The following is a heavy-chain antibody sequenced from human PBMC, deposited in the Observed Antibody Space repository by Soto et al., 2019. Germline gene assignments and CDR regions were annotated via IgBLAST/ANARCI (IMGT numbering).Heavy chain of an antibody. Sequence: PGGSLRLSCSASGFTFNSYSMHWVRQAPGKGLEYVSAVTSNGGTTYYADSVKGRFTISRDNSKNTLYLQMSSLRAEDTAVYYCVKVGFTYYFDYWGQGTLVTVSS. D-gene: IGHD3-16*01. J-gene: IGHJ4*02. V-gene: IGHV3-64D*06. CDR2: VTSNGGTT. CDR1: GFTFNSYS. CDR3: VKVGFTYYFDY.